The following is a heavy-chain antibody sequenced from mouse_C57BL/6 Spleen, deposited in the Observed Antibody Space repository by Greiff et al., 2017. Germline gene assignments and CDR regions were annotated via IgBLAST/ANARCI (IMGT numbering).Heavy chain of an antibody. D-gene: IGHD1-1*01. CDR3: ASQIGHYYGSSYPSYYFDY. V-gene: IGHV2-2*01. J-gene: IGHJ2*01. Sequence: VKWVESGHGLVQPSQSLSITCTVSGFSLTSYGVHWVRQSPGKGLEWLGVIWSGGSSDYNAAFISRLSIIKDNSKRQVFFKINSLQADDTARYYCASQIGHYYGSSYPSYYFDYWGQGTTLTGPS. CDR2: IWSGGSS. CDR1: GFSLTSYG.